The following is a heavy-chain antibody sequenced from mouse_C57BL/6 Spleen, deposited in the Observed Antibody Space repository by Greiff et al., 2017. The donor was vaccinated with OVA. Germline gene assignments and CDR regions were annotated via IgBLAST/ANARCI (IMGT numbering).Heavy chain of an antibody. V-gene: IGHV1-7*01. CDR2: INPSSGST. CDR1: GYTFTSYW. Sequence: QVQLQQSGAELAKPGASVKLSCKASGYTFTSYWMHWVKQRPGQGLEWIGYINPSSGSTKYNQKFKDKATLTADKSSSTAYMQLSSLTYEDTAVDYCARSGPDEGRFAYWGQGTLVTVSA. D-gene: IGHD3-2*02. CDR3: ARSGPDEGRFAY. J-gene: IGHJ3*01.